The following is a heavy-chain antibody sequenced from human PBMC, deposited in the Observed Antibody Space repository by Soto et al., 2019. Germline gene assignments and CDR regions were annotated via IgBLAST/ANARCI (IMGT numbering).Heavy chain of an antibody. D-gene: IGHD1-26*01. CDR2: IYYSGST. CDR1: GGSISSYY. V-gene: IGHV4-59*01. J-gene: IGHJ3*02. Sequence: SETLSLTCTVSGGSISSYYWSWIRQPPGKGLEWIGYIYYSGSTNYNPSLKSRVTISVDTSKNQFSLKLSSVTAADTAVYSCARGVGATTLYAFDIWGQGTMVTVSS. CDR3: ARGVGATTLYAFDI.